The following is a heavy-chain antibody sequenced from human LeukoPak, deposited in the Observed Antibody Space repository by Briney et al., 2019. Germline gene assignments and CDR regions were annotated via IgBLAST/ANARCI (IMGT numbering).Heavy chain of an antibody. J-gene: IGHJ4*02. D-gene: IGHD6-19*01. CDR2: IYYSGST. V-gene: IGHV4-39*01. Sequence: SETLSLTCTVSGGSISSSSYYWGWIRQPPGKGLEWIGSIYYSGSTYYNPSLKSRVTISVDTSKNQFSLKLSSVTAADTAMYYCARHWGIAVAGTSFDYWGQGTLVTVSS. CDR3: ARHWGIAVAGTSFDY. CDR1: GGSISSSSYY.